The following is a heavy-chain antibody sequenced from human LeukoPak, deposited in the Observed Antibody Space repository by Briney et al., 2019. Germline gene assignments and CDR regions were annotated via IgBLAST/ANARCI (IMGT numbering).Heavy chain of an antibody. D-gene: IGHD5/OR15-5a*01. CDR2: INAGNGNT. J-gene: IGHJ4*01. V-gene: IGHV1-3*01. Sequence: GASVKVSCKASGYTLTNYAMHWVRLAPGQSLEWMGWINAGNGNTKYSQKFQDRVTMTSDTSANIAYMELSSLGSEDTAVYYCARVISDCAAINCFKGYFDYWGQGTPVTVSS. CDR1: GYTLTNYA. CDR3: ARVISDCAAINCFKGYFDY.